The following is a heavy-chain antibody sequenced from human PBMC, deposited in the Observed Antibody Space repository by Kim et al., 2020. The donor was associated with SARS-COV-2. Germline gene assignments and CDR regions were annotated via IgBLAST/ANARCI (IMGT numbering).Heavy chain of an antibody. D-gene: IGHD3-3*01. Sequence: ASVKVSCKASGYTFTGYYMHWVRQAPGQGLEWMGWINPNSGGTNYAQKFQGRVTMTRDTSISTAYMELSRLRSDDTAVYYCARVSTPRDFWSGYCWFDPWGQGTLVTVSS. J-gene: IGHJ5*02. V-gene: IGHV1-2*02. CDR3: ARVSTPRDFWSGYCWFDP. CDR1: GYTFTGYY. CDR2: INPNSGGT.